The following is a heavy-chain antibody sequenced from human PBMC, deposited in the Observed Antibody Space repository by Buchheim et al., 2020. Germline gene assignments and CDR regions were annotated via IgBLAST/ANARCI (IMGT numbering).Heavy chain of an antibody. V-gene: IGHV3-20*04. D-gene: IGHD3-16*02. CDR3: ARFNDYVWGSYRSPFDY. CDR2: INWIGGST. CDR1: GFTFADXG. J-gene: IGHJ4*02. Sequence: EVQLVESGGGVVRPGGSLRLSCAASGFTFADXGMSWVRQAPGKGLEWVSGINWIGGSTGYADSVRGRFXISRATAKNSLYLQMNSLRAEDTALYYCARFNDYVWGSYRSPFDYWGQGTL.